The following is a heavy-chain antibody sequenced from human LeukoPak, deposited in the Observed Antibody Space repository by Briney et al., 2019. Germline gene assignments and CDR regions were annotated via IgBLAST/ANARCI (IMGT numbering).Heavy chain of an antibody. J-gene: IGHJ5*02. CDR1: GGSISSSSYY. CDR3: ARDYSSSWYGVDP. CDR2: IYYSGST. Sequence: PSETLSLTCTVSGGSISSSSYYWGWIRQPPGKGLEWIGSIYYSGSTYYNPSLKSRVTISVDTSKNQFSLKLSSVTAADTAVYYCARDYSSSWYGVDPWGQGTLVTVSS. D-gene: IGHD6-13*01. V-gene: IGHV4-39*07.